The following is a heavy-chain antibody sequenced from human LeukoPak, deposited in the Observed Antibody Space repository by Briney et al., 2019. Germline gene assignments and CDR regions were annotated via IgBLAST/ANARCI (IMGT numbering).Heavy chain of an antibody. CDR2: IRYDGSNK. Sequence: GGSLRLSCAAPGFTFSSYGMHWVRQAPGKGLEWVAFIRYDGSNKYYADSVKGRFTISRDNSKNTLYLQMNSLRAEDTAVYYCARSYDFWSGPMNTHAFDIWGQGTMVTVSS. D-gene: IGHD3-3*01. CDR1: GFTFSSYG. CDR3: ARSYDFWSGPMNTHAFDI. V-gene: IGHV3-30*02. J-gene: IGHJ3*02.